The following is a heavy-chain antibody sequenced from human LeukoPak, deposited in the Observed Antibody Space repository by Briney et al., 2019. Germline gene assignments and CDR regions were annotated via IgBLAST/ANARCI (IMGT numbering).Heavy chain of an antibody. D-gene: IGHD3-10*01. J-gene: IGHJ4*02. CDR1: GFTFSSYS. Sequence: GGSLRLSCAASGFTFSSYSMNWVRQAPGKGLEWVSSISSSSSYIYYADSVKGRFTISRDNAKNSLYLQMNSLRAEDTAVYYCASAGTSGSYSRVDYWGQGTLVTVSS. V-gene: IGHV3-21*01. CDR2: ISSSSSYI. CDR3: ASAGTSGSYSRVDY.